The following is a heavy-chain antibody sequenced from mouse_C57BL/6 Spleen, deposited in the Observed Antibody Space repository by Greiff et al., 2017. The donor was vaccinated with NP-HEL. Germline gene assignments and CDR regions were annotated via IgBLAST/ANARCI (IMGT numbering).Heavy chain of an antibody. Sequence: VQLQQPGAELVRPGSSVKLSCKASGYTFTSYWMDWVKQRPGQGLEWIGNIYPSDSETHYNQKFKDKATLTVDKSSSTAYMQLSSLTSEDSAVYYCARGYGSSYNFDYWGQGTTLTVSS. CDR1: GYTFTSYW. CDR3: ARGYGSSYNFDY. CDR2: IYPSDSET. V-gene: IGHV1-61*01. D-gene: IGHD1-1*01. J-gene: IGHJ2*01.